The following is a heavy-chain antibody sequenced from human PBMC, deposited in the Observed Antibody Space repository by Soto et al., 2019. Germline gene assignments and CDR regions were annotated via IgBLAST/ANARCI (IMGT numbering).Heavy chain of an antibody. CDR1: GFTFSSYA. D-gene: IGHD3-22*01. CDR2: ISYDGSNK. Sequence: GGSLRLSCAASGFTFSSYAMHWVRQAPGKGLEWVAVISYDGSNKYYADSVKGRFTISRDNSKNTLYLQMNSLRAEDPAVYYCARDLGMIAGTTYYYYGMDVWGQGTTVTVSS. V-gene: IGHV3-30-3*01. J-gene: IGHJ6*02. CDR3: ARDLGMIAGTTYYYYGMDV.